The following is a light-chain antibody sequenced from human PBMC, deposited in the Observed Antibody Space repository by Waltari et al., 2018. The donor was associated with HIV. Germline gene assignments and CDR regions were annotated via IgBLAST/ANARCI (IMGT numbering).Light chain of an antibody. CDR1: SGHNNYA. V-gene: IGLV4-69*01. CDR2: VGTNASH. Sequence: QVVLTQSPSASASLGASVKLTCTLSSGHNNYAIAWHQQQPEKGPRYLMRVGTNASHIKGDGIPDRFSISSSGTERCLIISSRQSEDEADYYCQTWDTGIQVFGGGTKLTVL. J-gene: IGLJ3*02. CDR3: QTWDTGIQV.